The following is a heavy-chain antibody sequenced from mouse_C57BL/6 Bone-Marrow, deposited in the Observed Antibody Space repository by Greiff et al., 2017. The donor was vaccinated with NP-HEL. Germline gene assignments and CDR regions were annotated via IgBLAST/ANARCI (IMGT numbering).Heavy chain of an antibody. CDR2: IYPGDGDS. D-gene: IGHD2-2*01. CDR1: GYAFSSSW. Sequence: VKLMESGPELVKPGASVKISCKASGYAFSSSWMNWVKQRPGKGLEWIGRIYPGDGDSNYNGKFTGKATLTADKSSSTAYMQLSSLTSEDSAVYFCARNGYTSYWYFDVWGTGTTVTVSS. V-gene: IGHV1-82*01. J-gene: IGHJ1*03. CDR3: ARNGYTSYWYFDV.